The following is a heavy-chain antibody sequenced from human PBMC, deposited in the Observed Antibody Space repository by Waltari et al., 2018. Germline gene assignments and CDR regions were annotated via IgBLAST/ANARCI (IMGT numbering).Heavy chain of an antibody. V-gene: IGHV3-30*03. CDR1: GSTFITIG. J-gene: IGHJ4*02. Sequence: HLLESGGGLVKLGRPLGLSCPASGSTFITIGFHWSRRAPGKGLEWVAVISYDGSNKYYADSVKGRFTISRDNSKNTLYLQMNSLRAEDTAVYYCARDYYDSSGPYDYWGQGTLVTVSS. D-gene: IGHD3-22*01. CDR2: ISYDGSNK. CDR3: ARDYYDSSGPYDY.